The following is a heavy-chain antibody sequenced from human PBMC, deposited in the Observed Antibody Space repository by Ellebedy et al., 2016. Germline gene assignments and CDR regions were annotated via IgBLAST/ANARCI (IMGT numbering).Heavy chain of an antibody. CDR3: ARGGRRFWVDP. V-gene: IGHV4-30-2*01. CDR1: GGSISSGGYS. CDR2: IYHSGST. D-gene: IGHD3-3*01. J-gene: IGHJ5*02. Sequence: LRLSCAVSGGSISSGGYSWSWIRQPPGTGLEWIGYIYHSGSTYYNPSLKSRVTISVDRSKNQFSLKLSSVTAADTAVYYCARGGRRFWVDPWGQGTLVTVSS.